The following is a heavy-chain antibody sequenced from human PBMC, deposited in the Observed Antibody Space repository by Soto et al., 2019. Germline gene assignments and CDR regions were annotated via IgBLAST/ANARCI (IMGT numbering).Heavy chain of an antibody. CDR3: VAFSSSWPPYIP. D-gene: IGHD6-13*01. J-gene: IGHJ5*02. CDR2: INHSGST. Sequence: SETLSLTCAVYGGSFSGYYWSWIRQPPGKGLEWIGEINHSGSTNYNPSLKSRVTISVDTSKNQFSLKLSSVTAADTAVYYCVAFSSSWPPYIPWGQGTLVTVSS. V-gene: IGHV4-34*01. CDR1: GGSFSGYY.